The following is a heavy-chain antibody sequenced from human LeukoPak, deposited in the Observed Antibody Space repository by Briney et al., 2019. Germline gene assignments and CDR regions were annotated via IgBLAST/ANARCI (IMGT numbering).Heavy chain of an antibody. D-gene: IGHD3-16*01. CDR3: ARDWGFDY. CDR1: GITFSGYA. CDR2: VSYDGRHK. J-gene: IGHJ4*02. V-gene: IGHV3-30*04. Sequence: GGSLRLSCAASGITFSGYAMYWVRQAPGKGLEWVAVVSYDGRHKYYADSVKGRFTISRDNSNNTLYLEMNSLRAEDTAMYYCARDWGFDYWGQGTLVTVSS.